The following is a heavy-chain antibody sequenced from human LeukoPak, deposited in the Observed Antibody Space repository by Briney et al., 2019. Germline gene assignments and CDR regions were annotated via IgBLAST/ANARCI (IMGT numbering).Heavy chain of an antibody. Sequence: SVNVSRQATGGTFSSYAIRWVRQAPAQGLEWMGGIFPIFGTANYAQKFQGRVTITADKSTSTAYMELSSLRSEDTAVYYCARVSMITFGGVIDKGGYYFDYWGQGTLVTVSS. CDR1: GGTFSSYA. V-gene: IGHV1-69*06. D-gene: IGHD3-16*02. CDR2: IFPIFGTA. CDR3: ARVSMITFGGVIDKGGYYFDY. J-gene: IGHJ4*02.